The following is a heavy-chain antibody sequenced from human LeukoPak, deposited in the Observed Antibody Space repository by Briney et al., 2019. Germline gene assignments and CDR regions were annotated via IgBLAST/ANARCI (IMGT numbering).Heavy chain of an antibody. Sequence: GGSLRLSCAASGGTFSDYYMSWIRQAPGKGLEWISYISNTGGTIYYADSVKGRFTISRDNAQNSLYLQMNSLRAEDTAVYYCARDRRLVDYWGQGTLVTVSS. J-gene: IGHJ4*02. CDR1: GGTFSDYY. CDR3: ARDRRLVDY. V-gene: IGHV3-11*01. D-gene: IGHD6-6*01. CDR2: ISNTGGTI.